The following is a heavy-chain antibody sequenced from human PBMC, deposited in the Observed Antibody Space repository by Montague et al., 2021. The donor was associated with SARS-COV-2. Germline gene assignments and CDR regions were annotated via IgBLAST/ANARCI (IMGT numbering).Heavy chain of an antibody. CDR1: GGSISSTSFF. CDR2: MYSSGTT. Sequence: SETLSLTCSVSGGSISSTSFFWAWIRQPPGKGLEWVGSMYSSGTTYYNPSLKSRVTISGDTSRSQLSVRLSSVTAADTAVYYCARPTSGWFIYWGQGTLVTVSS. V-gene: IGHV4-39*01. J-gene: IGHJ4*02. CDR3: ARPTSGWFIY. D-gene: IGHD6-19*01.